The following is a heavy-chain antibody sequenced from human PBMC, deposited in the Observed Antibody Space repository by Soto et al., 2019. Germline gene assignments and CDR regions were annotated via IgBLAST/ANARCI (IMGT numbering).Heavy chain of an antibody. Sequence: QVQLQESGPGLVKPSGTLSLTCAVSSGSISGSNWWSWVRQTPGKGLEWIGEIYHSGSTNYNPCLKSRVTRAVDKSKNQFSLKLSSGSAAETAVYYCARDKGNFSSWYRDAFDSWCQGTMVTVSS. CDR2: IYHSGST. CDR3: ARDKGNFSSWYRDAFDS. CDR1: SGSISGSNW. V-gene: IGHV4-4*02. J-gene: IGHJ3*02. D-gene: IGHD6-13*01.